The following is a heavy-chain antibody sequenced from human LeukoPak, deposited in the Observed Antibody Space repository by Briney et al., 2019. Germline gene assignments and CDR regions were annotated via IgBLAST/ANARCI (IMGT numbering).Heavy chain of an antibody. J-gene: IGHJ3*02. CDR3: ARDPYCSSTSCPNDAFDI. CDR2: ISSSSSYI. Sequence: GGSLRLSCAASGFTFSSYSMNWVRQAPGKGLEWVSSISSSSSYIYYADSVKGRFTISRDNAKNSLYLQMNSLRAEDTAVYYCARDPYCSSTSCPNDAFDIWGQGTMVTVSS. V-gene: IGHV3-21*04. CDR1: GFTFSSYS. D-gene: IGHD2-2*01.